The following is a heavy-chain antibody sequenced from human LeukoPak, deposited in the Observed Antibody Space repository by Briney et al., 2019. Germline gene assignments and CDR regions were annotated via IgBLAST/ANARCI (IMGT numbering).Heavy chain of an antibody. CDR3: ATFRTDSATDY. V-gene: IGHV1-8*01. Sequence: ASVKVSCKASGYTFTSYDINWVRQATGQGLEWMGWMNPNSGNTSYAQKFQGRVTMTRNTSISTAYMELSSLRSEDTAVYYCATFRTDSATDYWGQGTLVTVSS. CDR2: MNPNSGNT. CDR1: GYTFTSYD. J-gene: IGHJ4*02. D-gene: IGHD2-8*02.